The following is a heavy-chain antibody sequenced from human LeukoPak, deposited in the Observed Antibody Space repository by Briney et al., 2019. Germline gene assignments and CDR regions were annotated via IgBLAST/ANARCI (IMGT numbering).Heavy chain of an antibody. Sequence: PGGSLRLSCAASGFTVSRNYMSWVRQAPGKGLEWVSDINGSGGSTYYADSVKGRFTISRDNSKNTLYLQMNSLRAEDTAVYYCAKRIQSAMATGYWGQGTLVTVSS. V-gene: IGHV3-23*01. CDR1: GFTVSRNY. J-gene: IGHJ4*02. CDR3: AKRIQSAMATGY. D-gene: IGHD5-18*01. CDR2: INGSGGST.